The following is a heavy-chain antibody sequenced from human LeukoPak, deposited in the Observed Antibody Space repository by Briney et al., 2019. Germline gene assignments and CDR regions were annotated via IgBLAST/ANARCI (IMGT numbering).Heavy chain of an antibody. CDR2: ISSSGSTI. J-gene: IGHJ1*01. Sequence: GGSLRLSCAASGFTFSDYYMSWIRQAPGKGLEWVSYISSSGSTIYYADSVKGRFTISRDNAKNSLYLQMNSLRAEDTAVYYCARKAVAGTGSQYFQHWGQGTLVTVSS. CDR1: GFTFSDYY. D-gene: IGHD6-19*01. V-gene: IGHV3-11*01. CDR3: ARKAVAGTGSQYFQH.